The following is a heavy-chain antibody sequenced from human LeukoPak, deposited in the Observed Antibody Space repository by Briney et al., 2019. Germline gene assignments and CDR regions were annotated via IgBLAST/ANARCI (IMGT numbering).Heavy chain of an antibody. CDR1: GFPFNSFV. J-gene: IGHJ4*02. Sequence: GGSLRLSCAASGFPFNSFVMSWVRQAPGKGLEWVSAISGSGGSTYYADSVKGRFTVSRDNSKNTLYLQMNSLRAEDTAVYYCAKDSAYYYGSGSSFDYWGQGTLVTVSS. D-gene: IGHD3-10*01. CDR2: ISGSGGST. V-gene: IGHV3-23*01. CDR3: AKDSAYYYGSGSSFDY.